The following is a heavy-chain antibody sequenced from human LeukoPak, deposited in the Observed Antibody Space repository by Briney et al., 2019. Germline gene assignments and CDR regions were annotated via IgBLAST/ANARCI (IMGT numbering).Heavy chain of an antibody. CDR1: GFTFCSYA. CDR3: ARDSSAAGIGDFDY. J-gene: IGHJ4*02. CDR2: ISYDGSNK. Sequence: GRSLRLSCAASGFTFCSYAMHWVRQAPGKGLEWVAVISYDGSNKYYADSVKGRFTISRDNSKNTLYLQMNSLRAEDTAVYYCARDSSAAGIGDFDYWDQGTLVTVSS. V-gene: IGHV3-30*04. D-gene: IGHD6-13*01.